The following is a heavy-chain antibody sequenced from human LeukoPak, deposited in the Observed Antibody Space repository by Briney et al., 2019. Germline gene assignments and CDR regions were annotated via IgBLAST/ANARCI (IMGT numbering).Heavy chain of an antibody. J-gene: IGHJ4*02. CDR3: ARFSGSGWSIYYFDY. CDR2: IYPGDSDT. Sequence: GESLKVSCKGSGYSFTSYWIGWVRQMPGKGLEWMGIIYPGDSDTRYSPSFQGQVTISADKSISTAYLQWSSLKASDTAMYYRARFSGSGWSIYYFDYWGQGTLVTVSS. CDR1: GYSFTSYW. D-gene: IGHD6-19*01. V-gene: IGHV5-51*01.